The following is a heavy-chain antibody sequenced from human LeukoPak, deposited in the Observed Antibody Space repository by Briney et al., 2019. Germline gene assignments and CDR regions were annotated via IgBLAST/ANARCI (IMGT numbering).Heavy chain of an antibody. D-gene: IGHD3-16*01. CDR3: ARRNDPYYFDY. CDR1: GGSISSGDYY. CDR2: IYYSGSS. V-gene: IGHV4-30-4*08. Sequence: TSETLSLTCTVSGGSISSGDYYWSWIRQPPGKGLEWIGYIYYSGSSFYNPSLKSRLTLSVDTSKNHFSLNLSSVTAADTAVYYCARRNDPYYFDYWGQGTLVTVSS. J-gene: IGHJ4*02.